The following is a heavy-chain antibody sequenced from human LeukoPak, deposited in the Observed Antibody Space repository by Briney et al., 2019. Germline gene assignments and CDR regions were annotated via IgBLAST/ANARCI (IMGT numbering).Heavy chain of an antibody. CDR2: INPSGGST. CDR3: ARGYSYGPRGDY. D-gene: IGHD5-18*01. V-gene: IGHV1-46*01. J-gene: IGHJ4*02. CDR1: GDTYSDYY. Sequence: ASVKVSCKTSGDTYSDYYIHWVRQAPGQGLEWMGIINPSGGSTSYAQKFQGRVTMTRDMSTSTVYMELSSLRSEDTAVYYCARGYSYGPRGDYWGQGTLVTVSS.